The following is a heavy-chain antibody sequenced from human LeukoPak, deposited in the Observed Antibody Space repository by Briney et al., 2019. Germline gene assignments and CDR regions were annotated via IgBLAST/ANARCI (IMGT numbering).Heavy chain of an antibody. CDR3: ARLGNNYDFWSQVLDY. CDR1: GGSISSSSYY. CDR2: IYYSGST. Sequence: SETLSLTCTVSGGSISSSSYYWGWIRQPPGKGLEWIGSIYYSGSTYYNPSLKSRVTISVDTSKNQFSLKLSSVPAADTAVYYCARLGNNYDFWSQVLDYWGQGTLVTVSS. D-gene: IGHD3-3*01. J-gene: IGHJ4*02. V-gene: IGHV4-39*01.